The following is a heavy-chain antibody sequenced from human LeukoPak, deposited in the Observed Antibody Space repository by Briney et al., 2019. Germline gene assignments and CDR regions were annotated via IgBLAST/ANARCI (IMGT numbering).Heavy chain of an antibody. J-gene: IGHJ6*03. CDR3: ARGDKVVAADYYYYMDV. V-gene: IGHV3-48*03. D-gene: IGHD2-15*01. Sequence: GGSLRPSCAASGFTFSSYEMNWVRQAPGKGLEWVSYISSSTSTIYYADSVKGRFTISRDNAKNSLYLQMNSLRAEDTAVYYCARGDKVVAADYYYYMDVWGKGTTVTISS. CDR1: GFTFSSYE. CDR2: ISSSTSTI.